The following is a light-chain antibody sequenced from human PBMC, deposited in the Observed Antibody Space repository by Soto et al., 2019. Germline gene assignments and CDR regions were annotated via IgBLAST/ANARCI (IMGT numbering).Light chain of an antibody. CDR2: DAS. CDR3: QHRFNWPWT. Sequence: EIVLTQSPATLSLSPGERATLSYRASQSVIRYLAWYQQRPGQAPRXLIYDASYRATGIPARFSGSVSGTDFTINISSLEPEDGEVYYGQHRFNWPWTFGQGTKVEIK. V-gene: IGKV3-11*01. J-gene: IGKJ1*01. CDR1: QSVIRY.